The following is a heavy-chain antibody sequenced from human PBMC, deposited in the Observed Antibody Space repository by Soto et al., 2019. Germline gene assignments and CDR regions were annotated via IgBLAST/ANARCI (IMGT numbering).Heavy chain of an antibody. CDR3: ARGYCSSTNCYPFYFDY. Sequence: GGSLRLSCAASGFTFTNYAMNWVRQAPGKGLQWVSSISGGSFNTYYADSVKGRFTISRDNSKNTLFLQLNSLRAEDTAIYYCARGYCSSTNCYPFYFDYWGQGTVVTVSS. J-gene: IGHJ4*02. CDR1: GFTFTNYA. CDR2: ISGGSFNT. D-gene: IGHD2-2*01. V-gene: IGHV3-23*01.